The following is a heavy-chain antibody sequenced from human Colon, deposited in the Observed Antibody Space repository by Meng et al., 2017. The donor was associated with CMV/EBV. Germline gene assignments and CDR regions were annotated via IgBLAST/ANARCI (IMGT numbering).Heavy chain of an antibody. Sequence: GESLKISCAASGFTFSSYWMHWVRQAPGKGLVWVSRINSDGSSTSYADSVKGRFTISRDNAKNTLYLQMNSLRAEDTAVYYFAREGGVVPAAIFAFDIWGQGTMVTVSS. CDR1: GFTFSSYW. CDR3: AREGGVVPAAIFAFDI. V-gene: IGHV3-74*01. CDR2: INSDGSST. D-gene: IGHD2-2*02. J-gene: IGHJ3*02.